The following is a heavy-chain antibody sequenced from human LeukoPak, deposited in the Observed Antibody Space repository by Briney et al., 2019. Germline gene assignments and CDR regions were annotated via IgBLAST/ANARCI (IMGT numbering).Heavy chain of an antibody. V-gene: IGHV4-34*01. CDR3: AGGKGQYSSSSFSDY. D-gene: IGHD6-6*01. J-gene: IGHJ4*02. CDR1: GGSFSGYY. Sequence: SETLSLTCAVYGGSFSGYYWSWIRQPPGKGLEWIGEINHSGSTNYNPSLKSRVTISVDTSKNQFSLKLSSVTAADTAVYYCAGGKGQYSSSSFSDYWGQGTLVTVSS. CDR2: INHSGST.